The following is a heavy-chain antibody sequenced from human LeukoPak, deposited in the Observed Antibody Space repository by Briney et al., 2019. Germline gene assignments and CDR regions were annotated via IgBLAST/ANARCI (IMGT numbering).Heavy chain of an antibody. D-gene: IGHD4-17*01. CDR2: ISYDGSNK. J-gene: IGHJ4*02. Sequence: GRSLRLSCAASGFTFSSYGMHWVRQAPGKGLEWVAVISYDGSNKYYADSVKGRFTISRDNSKNTLYLQMNSLRAEDTAVYYCAKPDYGDFSGGFDYWGQGTLVTVSS. V-gene: IGHV3-30*18. CDR1: GFTFSSYG. CDR3: AKPDYGDFSGGFDY.